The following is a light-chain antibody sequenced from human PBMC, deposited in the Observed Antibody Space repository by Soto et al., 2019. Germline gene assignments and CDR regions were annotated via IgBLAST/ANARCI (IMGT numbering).Light chain of an antibody. V-gene: IGKV3-20*01. Sequence: EIVLTQSPGTLSLSPGERATLSCRASQSVGSSYLAWYQQKPGQAPRLLIYGTSSRATGIPDRFSGSGSGTDFPLTISRLEPEDFAVYYCQLYGTSPPLTFGGGTRVEIK. CDR2: GTS. CDR3: QLYGTSPPLT. J-gene: IGKJ4*01. CDR1: QSVGSSY.